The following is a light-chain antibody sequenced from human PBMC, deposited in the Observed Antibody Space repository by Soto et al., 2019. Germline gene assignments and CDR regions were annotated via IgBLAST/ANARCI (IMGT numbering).Light chain of an antibody. CDR3: QQSYSTRGT. J-gene: IGKJ1*01. CDR1: QNITNN. Sequence: IQMTQSPSSLSASIGDRVTITCQASQNITNNLSWYQQKPGKAPKLLIYDASSLQSGVPSRFSGSGSGTDFTLTISSLQPEDFATYYCQQSYSTRGTFGQGTKVDIK. CDR2: DAS. V-gene: IGKV1-39*01.